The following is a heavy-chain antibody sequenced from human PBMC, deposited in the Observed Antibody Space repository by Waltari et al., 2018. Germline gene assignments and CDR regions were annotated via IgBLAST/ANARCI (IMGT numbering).Heavy chain of an antibody. V-gene: IGHV1-46*01. CDR2: NKRSGGST. J-gene: IGHJ4*02. D-gene: IGHD2-15*01. CDR3: ARDELYCSGGSCYWVYYFDY. Sequence: QVQLVQSGAEVKKPGASVKVSCKASGYTFTSYYMHWVRQAPGQGLGWMGRNKRSGGSTSYAQKVKGRVTMTRDTSTSTVYMELSSLRAEDTAVYYCARDELYCSGGSCYWVYYFDYWGQGTLVTVSS. CDR1: GYTFTSYY.